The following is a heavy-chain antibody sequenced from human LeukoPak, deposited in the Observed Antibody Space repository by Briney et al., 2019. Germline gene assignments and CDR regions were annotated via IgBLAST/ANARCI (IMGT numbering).Heavy chain of an antibody. V-gene: IGHV3-30-3*01. CDR2: ISYDGSNK. CDR3: ARVDSSGYYGIFDY. J-gene: IGHJ4*02. CDR1: GFTFSSYA. D-gene: IGHD3-22*01. Sequence: GRSLRLSCAASGFTFSSYAMHWVSQAPGKGLEWVAVISYDGSNKYYADSVKGRFTISRDNSKNTLYLQMNSLRAEDTAVYYCARVDSSGYYGIFDYWGQGTLVTVSS.